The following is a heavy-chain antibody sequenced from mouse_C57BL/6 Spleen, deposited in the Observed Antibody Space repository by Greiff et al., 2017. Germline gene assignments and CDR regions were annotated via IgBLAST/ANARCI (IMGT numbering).Heavy chain of an antibody. J-gene: IGHJ4*01. V-gene: IGHV1-72*01. CDR3: ARSYSNYEGAMDY. Sequence: QVQLQQPGAELVKPGASVKLSCKASGYTFTSYWMHWVKQRPGRGLAWIGRIAPNSGGNTYNEKFKSKATRTVDKPSSSASMQLSSLTSEDSAVYYCARSYSNYEGAMDYWGQGTSVTVSS. CDR2: IAPNSGGN. D-gene: IGHD2-5*01. CDR1: GYTFTSYW.